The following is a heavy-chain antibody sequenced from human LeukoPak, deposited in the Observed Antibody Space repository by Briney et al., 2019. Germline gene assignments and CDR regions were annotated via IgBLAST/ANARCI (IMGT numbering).Heavy chain of an antibody. CDR3: ARGRGPFDY. CDR1: GGSISSYY. J-gene: IGHJ4*02. CDR2: IYYSGST. Sequence: PSETLSLTCTVSGGSISSYYWSWIRHPPGQGLEWIGYIYYSGSTNYNPSLKRRVTISVDPSKNQFSLKLSSVTAADTAVYYCARGRGPFDYWGQGTLVTVSS. V-gene: IGHV4-59*01.